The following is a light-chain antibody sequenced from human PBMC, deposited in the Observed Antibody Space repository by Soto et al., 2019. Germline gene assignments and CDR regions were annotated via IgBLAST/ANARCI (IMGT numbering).Light chain of an antibody. V-gene: IGLV1-44*01. CDR3: GAWDDSLNGVV. CDR1: SSSIGHNS. Sequence: SVLTQPASASGTPGQRSTISCSGSSSSIGHNSVNWYQQLPGTAPKLLIYSSNQRPSGVPDRFSGSKSGTSASLAISGLQSGDEAHYYCGAWDDSLNGVVFGGGTKLTVL. J-gene: IGLJ3*02. CDR2: SSN.